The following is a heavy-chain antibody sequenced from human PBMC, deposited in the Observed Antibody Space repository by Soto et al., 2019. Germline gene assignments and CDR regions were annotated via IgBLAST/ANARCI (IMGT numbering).Heavy chain of an antibody. V-gene: IGHV1-3*03. D-gene: IGHD5-12*01. Sequence: GASVKVSCTASGYTFTSYAMHCVRQAPGQGLEWMGIINAGRGNTKYAQEFRGRVTMTTDTSTSTVYMELSSLTSEDTAVYYCARVRGYFDYWGQGTLVTVSS. CDR2: INAGRGNT. J-gene: IGHJ4*02. CDR3: ARVRGYFDY. CDR1: GYTFTSYA.